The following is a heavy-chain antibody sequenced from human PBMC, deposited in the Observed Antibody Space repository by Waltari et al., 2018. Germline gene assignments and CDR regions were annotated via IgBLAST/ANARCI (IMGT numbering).Heavy chain of an antibody. CDR1: GGTFSSYA. D-gene: IGHD6-19*01. CDR2: IIPIFGTA. V-gene: IGHV1-69*01. J-gene: IGHJ6*02. Sequence: QVQLVQSGAEVKKPGSSVKVSCKASGGTFSSYAISWVRQAPGQGLEWMGGIIPIFGTANYAQKFQGRVTITADESTSTAYMELSSLRSEDTAVYYCARDPPRWSSGWLKRDYYYYGMDVWGQGTTVTVSS. CDR3: ARDPPRWSSGWLKRDYYYYGMDV.